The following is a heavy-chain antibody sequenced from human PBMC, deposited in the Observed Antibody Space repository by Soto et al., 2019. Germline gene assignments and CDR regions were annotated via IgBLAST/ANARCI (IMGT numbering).Heavy chain of an antibody. Sequence: GGSLRLSCSASGFTFTTFAMSWVRQAPGKGLEWVSLLYSDDSTYYADSVKGRLTISRDNSKNTLFLQMNSLTAVDTAVYYCARVDTLTAAVDYWGQGTLVTVSS. CDR2: LYSDDST. CDR1: GFTFTTFA. V-gene: IGHV3-66*01. J-gene: IGHJ4*02. CDR3: ARVDTLTAAVDY. D-gene: IGHD6-13*01.